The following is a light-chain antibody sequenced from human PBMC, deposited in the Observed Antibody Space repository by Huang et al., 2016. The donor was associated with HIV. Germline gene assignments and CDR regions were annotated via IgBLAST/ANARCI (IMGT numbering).Light chain of an antibody. CDR2: DAS. CDR1: QSVSIM. J-gene: IGKJ2*01. CDR3: QQYNTWPYT. V-gene: IGKV3-15*01. Sequence: EIEMMQSPATLSVSPGERATLSCRASQSVSIMLAWYQQKPGQAPRLLIYDASTRATGIPARFSGSRSGADFTLTISSLQSEDFAVYYCQQYNTWPYTFGQGTKLEIK.